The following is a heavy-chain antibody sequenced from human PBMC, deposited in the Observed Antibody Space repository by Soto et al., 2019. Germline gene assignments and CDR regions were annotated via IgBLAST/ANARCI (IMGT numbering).Heavy chain of an antibody. V-gene: IGHV1-18*01. J-gene: IGHJ3*02. D-gene: IGHD5-12*01. CDR2: ISAYNGNT. CDR1: GYTFTSYG. CDR3: ARTRGYSGYDDAFDI. Sequence: QVQLVQSGAEVKKPGASVKVSCKASGYTFTSYGISWVRQAPGQGLEWMGWISAYNGNTNYAQKLQGRVTMTTDTATSTAYMELWSLRSVVTAVYYCARTRGYSGYDDAFDIWGQGTMVTVSS.